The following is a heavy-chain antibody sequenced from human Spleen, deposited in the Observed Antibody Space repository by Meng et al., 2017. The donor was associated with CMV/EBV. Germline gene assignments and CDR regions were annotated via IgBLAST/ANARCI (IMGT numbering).Heavy chain of an antibody. CDR3: ARGAGLIGADYYYYGMDV. D-gene: IGHD3-16*01. CDR2: IRAYNGNT. J-gene: IGHJ6*02. V-gene: IGHV1-18*01. CDR1: GGTFSSYA. Sequence: ASVKVSCKASGGTFSSYAISWVRQAPGQGLEWMGWIRAYNGNTKYAEKFQDRVIMTTDTSTTTAYMEVRSLRSDDTAVYYCARGAGLIGADYYYYGMDVWGQGTTVTVSS.